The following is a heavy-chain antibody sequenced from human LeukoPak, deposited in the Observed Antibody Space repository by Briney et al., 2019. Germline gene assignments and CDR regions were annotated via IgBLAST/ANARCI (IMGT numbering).Heavy chain of an antibody. Sequence: ASVKDSCKASGYTFTGYYMHWVRQAPGQGLEWMGWINPKSGGTNYAQKFQGRVTMTRDTSISTAYMELSRLRSDDTAVYYCARDGRDSGMDVWGQGTTVTVSS. CDR3: ARDGRDSGMDV. V-gene: IGHV1-2*02. CDR2: INPKSGGT. J-gene: IGHJ6*02. CDR1: GYTFTGYY. D-gene: IGHD3/OR15-3a*01.